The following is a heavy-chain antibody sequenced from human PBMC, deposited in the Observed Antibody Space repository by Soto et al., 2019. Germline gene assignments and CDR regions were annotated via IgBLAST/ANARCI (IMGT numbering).Heavy chain of an antibody. D-gene: IGHD6-13*01. J-gene: IGHJ6*04. CDR2: IYYSGST. CDR3: AGVSSSWFHYYGRDV. CDR1: GGSISSGDYY. V-gene: IGHV4-30-4*01. Sequence: SETLSLTCTVSGGSISSGDYYWSWIRQPPGKGLEWIGYIYYSGSTYYNPSLKSRVTISVDTSKNQFSLKLSSVTAADTSVYYGAGVSSSWFHYYGRDVGGKGTRVP.